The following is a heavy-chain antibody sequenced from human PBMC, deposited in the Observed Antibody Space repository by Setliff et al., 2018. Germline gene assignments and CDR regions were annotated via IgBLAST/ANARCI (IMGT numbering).Heavy chain of an antibody. J-gene: IGHJ5*02. D-gene: IGHD3-22*01. Sequence: SETLSLTCTVSGGSISSYYWSWIRQPAGKGLEWIGHIYIGGSANYNPSLKSRVTMSIDTSKNQFSPKLTSVTAADTAVYYCARGVGYDTSAYYSFLDLWGQGAMVTVSS. V-gene: IGHV4-4*07. CDR1: GGSISSYY. CDR2: IYIGGSA. CDR3: ARGVGYDTSAYYSFLDL.